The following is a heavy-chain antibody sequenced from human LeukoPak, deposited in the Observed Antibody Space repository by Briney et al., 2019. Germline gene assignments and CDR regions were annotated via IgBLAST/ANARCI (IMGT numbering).Heavy chain of an antibody. V-gene: IGHV3-74*01. CDR3: AQSGGTDV. J-gene: IGHJ6*02. CDR2: ISADGSST. Sequence: GGSLRLSCAASGFTFSRFSMHWVRHVPGKGLVWVSRISADGSSTNCADSVKGRFTISRDNSKNMLSLQMSSLRAEDTAVYYCAQSGGTDVWGQGTTVTVSS. CDR1: GFTFSRFS.